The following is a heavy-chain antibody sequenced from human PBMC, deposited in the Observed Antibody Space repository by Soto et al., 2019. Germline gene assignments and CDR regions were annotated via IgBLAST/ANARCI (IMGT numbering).Heavy chain of an antibody. D-gene: IGHD2-21*01. J-gene: IGHJ2*01. CDR2: INPKRGGT. V-gene: IGHV1-2*02. CDR3: ARDSGIPGRYWYFGL. Sequence: QVQLVDSGAEVKKPGASVKVSCTTYGYTFSDYFLHWVRQAPGQGPEWMGFINPKRGGTEYAPKFQRRVTMTRDTSSSTVYMYLSGLTSDDTAIYYCARDSGIPGRYWYFGLWGRGTLVTVSS. CDR1: GYTFSDYF.